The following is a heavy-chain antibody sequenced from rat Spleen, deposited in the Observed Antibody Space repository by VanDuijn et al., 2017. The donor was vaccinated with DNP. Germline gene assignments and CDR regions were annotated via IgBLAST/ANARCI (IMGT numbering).Heavy chain of an antibody. CDR3: TRVGDLHDGGDGDVLDA. J-gene: IGHJ4*01. Sequence: EVQLVESGGDLVQPGGSLKLSCVASGFTFSYYWMTWIRQVPGKGLEWIASITSGAGTTSYADSVKGRFTVSRDDAGNTLYLQRNSMRSEDTATYYCTRVGDLHDGGDGDVLDAWGQGTSVTVSS. CDR2: ITSGAGTT. V-gene: IGHV5-31*01. CDR1: GFTFSYYW. D-gene: IGHD1-12*02.